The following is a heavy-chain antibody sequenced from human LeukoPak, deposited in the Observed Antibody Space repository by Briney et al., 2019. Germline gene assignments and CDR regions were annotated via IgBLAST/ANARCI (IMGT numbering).Heavy chain of an antibody. J-gene: IGHJ4*02. CDR1: GGSISSGGYY. CDR3: ARAQGDGDYQYYFDY. D-gene: IGHD4-17*01. V-gene: IGHV4-31*03. CDR2: IYYNGST. Sequence: SETLSLTCTVSGGSISSGGYYWSWIRQHPGKGLEWIGYIYYNGSTYYNPSLKSRVTISVDTSKNQFSLKLSSVTAADTAVYYCARAQGDGDYQYYFDYWGQGTLVTVSS.